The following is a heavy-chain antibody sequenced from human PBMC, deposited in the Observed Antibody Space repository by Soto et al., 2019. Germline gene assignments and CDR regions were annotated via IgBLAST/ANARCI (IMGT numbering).Heavy chain of an antibody. J-gene: IGHJ4*02. CDR2: IIPIFGTA. CDR1: GGTFSSYA. V-gene: IGHV1-69*01. Sequence: QVQLVQSGAEMKKPGSSVKVSCQASGGTFSSYAISWVRQAPGQGLEWMGGIIPIFGTANYAQKFQGRVTITADESTSTDYLELSSLRSEDTAVYYCARGAVNTGFDYWGQGTLVTVSS. CDR3: ARGAVNTGFDY.